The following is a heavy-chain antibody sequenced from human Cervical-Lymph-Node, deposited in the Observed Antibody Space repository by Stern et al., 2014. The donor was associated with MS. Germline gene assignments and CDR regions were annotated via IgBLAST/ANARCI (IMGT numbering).Heavy chain of an antibody. CDR1: GASITTNH. D-gene: IGHD4-17*01. CDR2: VHYTGSI. V-gene: IGHV4-59*08. Sequence: QVQLVQSGPGLVKPSETLSLTCVVSGASITTNHWSWIRQSPGKGLEWIGNVHYTGSITYNPALPSRVTTAIDTSTKQFSLSLGSVTAADTAVYFCASCDGYSFASWGQGTLVTVSS. CDR3: ASCDGYSFAS. J-gene: IGHJ4*02.